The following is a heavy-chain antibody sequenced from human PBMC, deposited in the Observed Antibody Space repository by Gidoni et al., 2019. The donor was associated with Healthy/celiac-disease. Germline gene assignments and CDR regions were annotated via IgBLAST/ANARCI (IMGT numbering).Heavy chain of an antibody. D-gene: IGHD3-10*01. J-gene: IGHJ6*02. CDR1: GFTFSSYS. Sequence: EVQLVESGGGLVKPGGSLRLSCAASGFTFSSYSMTGVRQAPGKGLEWVSSISSSSSYIYYADSVKGRFTISRDNAKNSLYLQMNSLRAEDTAVYYCARSMSRSYLDSIYYYYGMDVWGQGTTVTVSS. CDR3: ARSMSRSYLDSIYYYYGMDV. V-gene: IGHV3-21*01. CDR2: ISSSSSYI.